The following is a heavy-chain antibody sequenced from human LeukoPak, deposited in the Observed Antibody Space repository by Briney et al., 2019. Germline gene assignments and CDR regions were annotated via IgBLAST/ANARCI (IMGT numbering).Heavy chain of an antibody. CDR1: GGTFSSYA. CDR2: IIPIFGTA. J-gene: IGHJ4*02. Sequence: SVTVSCKASGGTFSSYAISWVRQAPGQGLEWMGGIIPIFGTANYAQKFQGRVTITADESTSTAYMELSSLRSEDTAVYYCARDMRYSGSYYGYWGQGTLVTVSS. CDR3: ARDMRYSGSYYGY. D-gene: IGHD1-26*01. V-gene: IGHV1-69*13.